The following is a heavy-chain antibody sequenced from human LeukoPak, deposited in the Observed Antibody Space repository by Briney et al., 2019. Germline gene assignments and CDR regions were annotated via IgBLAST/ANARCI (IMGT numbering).Heavy chain of an antibody. CDR3: ARGFRSVTYYPYYFDY. Sequence: GGSLRLSCAASGFTFSNYDMHWVRQAPGKGLEWVSSIGTAGDTYYPGSVKGRFTISRENAKYSLYLHMNSLRAGDTAVYYCARGFRSVTYYPYYFDYWGQGTLVTVSS. CDR1: GFTFSNYD. J-gene: IGHJ4*02. CDR2: IGTAGDT. V-gene: IGHV3-13*01. D-gene: IGHD3-22*01.